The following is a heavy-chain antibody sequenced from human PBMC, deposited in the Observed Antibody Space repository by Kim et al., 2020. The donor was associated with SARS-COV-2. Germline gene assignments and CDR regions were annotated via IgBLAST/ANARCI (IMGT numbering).Heavy chain of an antibody. V-gene: IGHV3-53*04. J-gene: IGHJ4*02. CDR2: IYSGGYT. D-gene: IGHD6-19*01. CDR3: ARNRAVAGYYDLNFVDY. Sequence: GGSLRLSCEASWFFFSPNYMRWVRQAPGKGLEWVSVIYSGGYTYYADSVKGRFTISRHKSKNTLYLQMNNLRAEDTTVYYCARNRAVAGYYDLNFVDYWGQETRVPFSS. CDR1: WFFFSPNY.